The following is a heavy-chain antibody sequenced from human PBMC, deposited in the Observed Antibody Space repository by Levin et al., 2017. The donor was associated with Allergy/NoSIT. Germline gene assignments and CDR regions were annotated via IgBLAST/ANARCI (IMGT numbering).Heavy chain of an antibody. D-gene: IGHD2-15*01. Sequence: SETLSLTCTVSGVSINSSNYYWGWIRQPPGKGLEWLGSIHYSGSTFYNPSLKSRVTISVDTSKNQFSLKLTSVTATDTAVYYCASQNSLVVIETIAFDIWGQGTMVTVSS. J-gene: IGHJ3*02. CDR3: ASQNSLVVIETIAFDI. CDR2: IHYSGST. V-gene: IGHV4-39*01. CDR1: GVSINSSNYY.